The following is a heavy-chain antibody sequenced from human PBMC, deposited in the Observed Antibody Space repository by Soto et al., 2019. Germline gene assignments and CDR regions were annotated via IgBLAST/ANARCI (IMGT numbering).Heavy chain of an antibody. V-gene: IGHV1-2*02. J-gene: IGHJ6*02. D-gene: IGHD3-3*01. Sequence: ASVKVSCKASGYTFTGYYMHWVRQAPGQGLEWMGWINPNSGGTNYAQKFQGRVTMTRDTSISTAYMELSRLRSDDTAVYYCARVYYDFWSGEVDYYYGMDVWGQGITVTVS. CDR1: GYTFTGYY. CDR3: ARVYYDFWSGEVDYYYGMDV. CDR2: INPNSGGT.